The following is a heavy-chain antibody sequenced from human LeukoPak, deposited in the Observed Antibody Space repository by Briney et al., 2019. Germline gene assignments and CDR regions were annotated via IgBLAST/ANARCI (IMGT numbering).Heavy chain of an antibody. V-gene: IGHV4-4*07. CDR1: GVSISSYY. CDR2: IYTSGST. D-gene: IGHD2-8*02. CDR3: ATGGSGYWYFDL. J-gene: IGHJ2*01. Sequence: KPSETLSLTCTVSGVSISSYYWSWLRQPAGKGLEWIGRIYTSGSTNYNPSLKSRVTISVDKSKNQFSLKLSSVTAADTAVYYCATGGSGYWYFDLWGRGTLVTVSS.